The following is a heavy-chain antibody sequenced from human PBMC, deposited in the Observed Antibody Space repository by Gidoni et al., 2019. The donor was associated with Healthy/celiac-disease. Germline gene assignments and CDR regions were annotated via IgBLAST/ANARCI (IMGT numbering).Heavy chain of an antibody. D-gene: IGHD3-10*01. CDR1: GFTFRSYS. V-gene: IGHV3-21*01. CDR3: ARVVSGMGGLGAFDI. CDR2: ISSSSSYI. J-gene: IGHJ3*02. Sequence: EVQLVESGGALVKPGGSLRLSCAASGFTFRSYSMNWVRQAPGKGLEWVSSISSSSSYIYYADSVKGRFTISRDNAKNSLYLQMNSLRAEDTAVYYCARVVSGMGGLGAFDIWGQGTMVTVSS.